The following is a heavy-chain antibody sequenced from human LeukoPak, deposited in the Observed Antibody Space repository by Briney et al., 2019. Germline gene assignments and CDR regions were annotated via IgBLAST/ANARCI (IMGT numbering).Heavy chain of an antibody. D-gene: IGHD6-13*01. CDR3: ARDATAAGLYFDL. CDR1: GFIFSSLW. J-gene: IGHJ4*01. Sequence: GGSLILSCAVSGFIFSSLWMNWVRQALGKGLEWVARIKQNGGEKSYVDSVKERFTISRDTAKKSLYMQMSSEMVEETAIFYCARDATAAGLYFDLWGQGTLVTVSS. V-gene: IGHV3-7*01. CDR2: IKQNGGEK.